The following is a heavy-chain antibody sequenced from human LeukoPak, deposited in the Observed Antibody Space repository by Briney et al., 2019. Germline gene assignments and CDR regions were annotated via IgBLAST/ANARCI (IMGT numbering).Heavy chain of an antibody. CDR2: INHSGST. Sequence: SETLSLTCTVSGGSISSSSYYWGWIRQPPGKGLEWIGEINHSGSTNYNPSLKSRVTISVDTSKNQFSLKLSSVTAADTAVYYCARMGYCSGGSCKRPYYYYYMDVWGKGTTVTVSS. J-gene: IGHJ6*03. CDR1: GGSISSSSYY. V-gene: IGHV4-39*07. D-gene: IGHD2-15*01. CDR3: ARMGYCSGGSCKRPYYYYYMDV.